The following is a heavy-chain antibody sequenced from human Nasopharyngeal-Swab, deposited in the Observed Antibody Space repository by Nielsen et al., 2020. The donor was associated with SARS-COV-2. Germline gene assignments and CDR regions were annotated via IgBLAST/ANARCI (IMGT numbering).Heavy chain of an antibody. V-gene: IGHV3-9*01. D-gene: IGHD2-21*02. CDR2: ISWNSGSI. J-gene: IGHJ1*01. Sequence: GGSLRLSCAASGFTFDDYAMHWVRQAPGKGLEWVSGISWNSGSIGYADSVKGRFTISRDNAKNSLYLQMNSLRAEDTAVYYCARVCGDCYSSEYFQHWGQGTLVTVSS. CDR3: ARVCGDCYSSEYFQH. CDR1: GFTFDDYA.